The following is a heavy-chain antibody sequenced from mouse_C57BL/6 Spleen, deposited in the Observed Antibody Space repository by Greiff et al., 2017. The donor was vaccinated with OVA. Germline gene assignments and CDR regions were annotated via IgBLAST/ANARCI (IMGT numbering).Heavy chain of an antibody. D-gene: IGHD1-1*01. CDR2: IDPSDSYT. CDR1: GYTFTSYW. Sequence: QVQLQQPGAELVMPGASVKLSCKASGYTFTSYWMHWVKQRPGQGLEWIGEIDPSDSYTNYNQKFKGKSTLTVDKSSSTAYMQLSSLTSEDSAVYYCGRGGSSYSYAMDYWGQGTSVTVSS. J-gene: IGHJ4*01. CDR3: GRGGSSYSYAMDY. V-gene: IGHV1-69*01.